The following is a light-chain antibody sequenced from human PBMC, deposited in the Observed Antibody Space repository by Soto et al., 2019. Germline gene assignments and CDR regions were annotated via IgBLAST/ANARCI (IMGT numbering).Light chain of an antibody. J-gene: IGKJ1*01. Sequence: DIVMTQSPLSLPVTPGEPASISCRSSQSLLHSNGYNYLDWYLQKPGQSPQLLIYLGSNRASGVXDXXSGSGSGTDFTLKISRVEAEDVGVYYSMQALQTPWTFGQGTKVEIK. V-gene: IGKV2-28*01. CDR1: QSLLHSNGYNY. CDR3: MQALQTPWT. CDR2: LGS.